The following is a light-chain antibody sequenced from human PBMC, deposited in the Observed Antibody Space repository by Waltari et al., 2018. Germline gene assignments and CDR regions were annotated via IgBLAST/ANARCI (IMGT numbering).Light chain of an antibody. Sequence: DIQMTQSPSSVSASVGDRVTLTCRASQYISSRLAWFQQKPGTAPKLLIYGASNLQSGVPSRFSGSGSGTDFTLTINSLQPEDFATYYCQQATGFPPFTFGPGTKVDIK. J-gene: IGKJ3*01. V-gene: IGKV1D-12*01. CDR1: QYISSR. CDR3: QQATGFPPFT. CDR2: GAS.